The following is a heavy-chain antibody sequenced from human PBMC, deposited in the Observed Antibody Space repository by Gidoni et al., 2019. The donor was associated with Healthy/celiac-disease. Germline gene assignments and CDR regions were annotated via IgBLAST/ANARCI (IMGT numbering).Heavy chain of an antibody. CDR2: ISGSGGST. CDR3: AKDMSPGYYDSSGYLSYFDY. CDR1: GFPFSIYA. J-gene: IGHJ4*02. D-gene: IGHD3-22*01. V-gene: IGHV3-23*01. Sequence: EVQLLESGGGLVQPGGSLRLSCAASGFPFSIYAMSWVRQAPGKGLEWVSAISGSGGSTYSADSVKGRFTISRDNSKNTLYLQMNSLRAEDTAVYYCAKDMSPGYYDSSGYLSYFDYWGQGTLVTVSS.